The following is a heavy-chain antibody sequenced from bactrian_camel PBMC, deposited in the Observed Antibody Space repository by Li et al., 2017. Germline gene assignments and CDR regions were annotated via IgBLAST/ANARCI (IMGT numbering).Heavy chain of an antibody. D-gene: IGHD6*01. CDR2: IDSDRTT. CDR1: GFTFSRYY. Sequence: HVQLVESGGGLVQPGGSLGLSCAASGFTFSRYYMSWVRQAPGKEREGVAAIDSDRTTTYADSVKGRFSISRDNAKNTLYLQMNSLNTEDTAIYYCTRDVAGNYYSSDYWGKGTQVTVS. J-gene: IGHJ7*01. V-gene: IGHV3S26*01.